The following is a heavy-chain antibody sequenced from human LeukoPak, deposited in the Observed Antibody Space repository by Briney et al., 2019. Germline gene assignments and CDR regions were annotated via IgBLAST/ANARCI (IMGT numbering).Heavy chain of an antibody. Sequence: GSLRLSCAASGFTVSSNYMSWVRQAPGKGLEWIGYIYYSGSTNYNPSLKSRVTISVDTSKNQFSLKLSSVTAAGTAVYYCARFRDYYDSSGSTYFDYWGQGTLVTVSS. D-gene: IGHD3-22*01. V-gene: IGHV4-59*02. J-gene: IGHJ4*02. CDR2: IYYSGST. CDR3: ARFRDYYDSSGSTYFDY. CDR1: GFTVSSNY.